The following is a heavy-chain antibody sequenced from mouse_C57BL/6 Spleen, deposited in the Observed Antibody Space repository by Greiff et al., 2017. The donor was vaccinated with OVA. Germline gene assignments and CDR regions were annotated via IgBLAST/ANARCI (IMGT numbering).Heavy chain of an antibody. CDR1: GYAFTNYL. CDR2: INPGSGGT. V-gene: IGHV1-54*01. D-gene: IGHD1-1*01. CDR3: ARVGSSYDYAMDY. J-gene: IGHJ4*01. Sequence: VKLQESGAELVRPGTSVKVSCKASGYAFTNYLIEWVKQRPGQGLEWIGVINPGSGGTNYNEKFKGKATLTADKSSSTAYMQLSSLTSEDSAVYFCARVGSSYDYAMDYWGQGTSVTVSS.